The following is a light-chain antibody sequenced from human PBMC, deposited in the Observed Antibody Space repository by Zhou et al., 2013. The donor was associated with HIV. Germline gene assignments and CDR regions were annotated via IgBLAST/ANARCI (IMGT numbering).Light chain of an antibody. Sequence: EIVLTQSPGTLSLSPGERATLSCRASQSVSSSYLAWYQQKPGQAPRLLIYGASSRATGIPDRFSGSGSGTDFTLTISRLEPEDFAVYYCQHYPFTFGLGPKWISN. J-gene: IGKJ3*01. CDR2: GAS. V-gene: IGKV3-20*01. CDR3: QHYPFT. CDR1: QSVSSSY.